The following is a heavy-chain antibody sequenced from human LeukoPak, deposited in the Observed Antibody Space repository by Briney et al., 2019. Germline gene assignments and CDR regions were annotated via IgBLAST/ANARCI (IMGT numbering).Heavy chain of an antibody. J-gene: IGHJ4*01. V-gene: IGHV3-48*04. CDR2: ISSSSSTI. D-gene: IGHD2-15*01. CDR3: ARAEYCSGGICYSMVY. CDR1: GFTFSSYS. Sequence: GGSLRLSCAASGFTFSSYSMNWVRQAPGKGLEWVSYISSSSSTIYYADSVKGRFTISRDNAKNSLYLQMNSLRAEDTAVYYCARAEYCSGGICYSMVYWGHGTLVTVSS.